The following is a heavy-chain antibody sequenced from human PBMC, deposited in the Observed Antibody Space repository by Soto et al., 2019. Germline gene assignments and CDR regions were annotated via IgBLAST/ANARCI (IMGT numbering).Heavy chain of an antibody. CDR1: GASINDFY. D-gene: IGHD6-13*01. CDR3: ARANRSTWYQLEYKWLDP. CDR2: MYYSETT. V-gene: IGHV4-59*01. Sequence: AETLSLTCTVSGASINDFYWSWIRQTPGKGLEWVGFMYYSETTKYNPSLKGRVNMSLDTSKNQVSLHLKSVTAADTAVYYCARANRSTWYQLEYKWLDPWGQGTQITVSS. J-gene: IGHJ5*02.